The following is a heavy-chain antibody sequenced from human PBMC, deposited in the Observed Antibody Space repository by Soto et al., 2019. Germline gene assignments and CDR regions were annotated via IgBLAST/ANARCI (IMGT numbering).Heavy chain of an antibody. Sequence: QVQLVQSGAEVKKPGSSVKVSCKASGGTFSSYAISWVRQAPGQGLEWMGGIIPLFGTANYEQKFQGRVTVTADESTSTAYMELSSLRSEDTAVYYCARGTYYDLLSGYPSLYYYYGMDVLGQGTTVTVSS. CDR2: IIPLFGTA. CDR1: GGTFSSYA. J-gene: IGHJ6*02. CDR3: ARGTYYDLLSGYPSLYYYYGMDV. V-gene: IGHV1-69*01. D-gene: IGHD3-3*01.